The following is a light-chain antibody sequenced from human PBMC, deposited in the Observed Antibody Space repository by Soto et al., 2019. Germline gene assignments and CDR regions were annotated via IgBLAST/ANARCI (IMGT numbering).Light chain of an antibody. J-gene: IGLJ2*01. Sequence: QLVLTQSPSASASLGASVKLTCTLSSGHSSYAIAWHQQQPEKGPRYLMKLNSDGRHSKGDGIPDRFSGSSSGAERYLTISSLQSEDEADYYCETWDNNILVFGGGTKLTVL. V-gene: IGLV4-69*01. CDR3: ETWDNNILV. CDR1: SGHSSYA. CDR2: LNSDGRH.